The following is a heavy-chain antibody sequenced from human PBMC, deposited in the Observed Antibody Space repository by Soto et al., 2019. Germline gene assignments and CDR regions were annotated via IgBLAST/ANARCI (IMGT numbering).Heavy chain of an antibody. Sequence: GGSLRLSCAASGFTFSTYAMTWVRQAPGKGLDWVSTISPNADKTYYADSVKGRFTISRDNSKYTVYLQANNVRAEDTALYYCARAPIGRTFRFDYRGLGALVTVSS. J-gene: IGHJ4*02. D-gene: IGHD1-1*01. CDR1: GFTFSTYA. CDR3: ARAPIGRTFRFDY. V-gene: IGHV3-23*01. CDR2: ISPNADKT.